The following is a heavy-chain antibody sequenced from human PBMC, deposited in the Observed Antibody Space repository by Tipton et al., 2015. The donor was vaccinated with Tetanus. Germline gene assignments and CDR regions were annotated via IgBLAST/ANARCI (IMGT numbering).Heavy chain of an antibody. CDR3: GRALGRGTTVASGH. CDR1: GFTFSMFS. J-gene: IGHJ4*02. D-gene: IGHD1-7*01. CDR2: ISGSSDSI. Sequence: SLRLSCVASGFTFSMFSMNWVRQAPGKGLEWISYISGSSDSIYYADSVKGRFTISRDNGKNSVYLQMKSLRDEDTAVYYCGRALGRGTTVASGHWGQGSLVTVSS. V-gene: IGHV3-48*02.